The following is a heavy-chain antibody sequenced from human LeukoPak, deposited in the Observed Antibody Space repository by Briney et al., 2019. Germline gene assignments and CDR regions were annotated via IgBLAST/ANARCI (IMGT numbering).Heavy chain of an antibody. Sequence: PSETLSLTCTVSAYSISSGYYWGWIRQPPGKGLEWIGSIYHSGSTYYNPSLKSRVTISVDTSKNQFSLKLNSVTAADTAVYYCARAGYGDSDFDYWGQGTLATVSS. V-gene: IGHV4-38-2*02. CDR2: IYHSGST. CDR3: ARAGYGDSDFDY. D-gene: IGHD4-17*01. J-gene: IGHJ4*02. CDR1: AYSISSGYY.